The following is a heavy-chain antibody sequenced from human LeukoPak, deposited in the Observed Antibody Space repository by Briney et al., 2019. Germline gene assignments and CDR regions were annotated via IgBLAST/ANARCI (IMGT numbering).Heavy chain of an antibody. CDR1: GGSISSGDYY. V-gene: IGHV4-30-2*01. CDR3: ARNGQPGAFHAFDI. Sequence: PSETLSLTCTVSGGSISSGDYYWSWIRQPPGKGLEWIGYIYHSGSTYYNPSLKSRVTISVDRSKNQFSLKLSSVTAADTAVYYCARNGQPGAFHAFDIWGQGTMVTVSS. D-gene: IGHD2-2*01. CDR2: IYHSGST. J-gene: IGHJ3*02.